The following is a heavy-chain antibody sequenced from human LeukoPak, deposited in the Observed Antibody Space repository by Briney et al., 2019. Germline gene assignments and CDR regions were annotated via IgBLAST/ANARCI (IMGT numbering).Heavy chain of an antibody. CDR1: GGSISSGGYS. CDR2: IYYTGST. CDR3: ARVGDAFDI. J-gene: IGHJ3*02. Sequence: SETLSLTCTVSGGSISSGGYSWSWIRQPPGKGLEWIGNIYYTGSTIYNPSLKSRVTISVDTSKNQFSLKLSSVTAADTAVYYCARVGDAFDIWGQGTMVTVSS. V-gene: IGHV4-61*08.